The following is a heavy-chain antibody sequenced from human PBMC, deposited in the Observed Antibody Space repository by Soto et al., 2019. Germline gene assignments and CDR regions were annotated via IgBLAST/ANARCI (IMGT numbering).Heavy chain of an antibody. CDR3: ARLVQVAAGSFMDV. CDR2: IDPSDSYT. V-gene: IGHV5-10-1*01. CDR1: GYTFATYW. Sequence: PGESLKISWKSSGYTFATYWITWVRQMPGKSLERMGSIDPSDSYTNYSPSFEGHVSISSDKSISITYLQWSNLAASATAKYYCARLVQVAAGSFMDVWGQGTTVTVSS. D-gene: IGHD6-19*01. J-gene: IGHJ6*02.